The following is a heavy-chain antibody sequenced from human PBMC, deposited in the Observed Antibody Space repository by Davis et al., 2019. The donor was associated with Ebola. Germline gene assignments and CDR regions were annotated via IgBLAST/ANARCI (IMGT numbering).Heavy chain of an antibody. CDR3: AKDSRPYCSGTTCYLFDY. Sequence: GESLKISCAASGFTFSSYSMNWVRQAPGKGLEWVSVIVGSGGSTYYADSVKGRFTISRDNSKNTLYLQMNSLSAEDTAIYYCAKDSRPYCSGTTCYLFDYWGQGTLVTVSS. J-gene: IGHJ4*02. D-gene: IGHD2-2*01. V-gene: IGHV3-23*01. CDR2: IVGSGGST. CDR1: GFTFSSYS.